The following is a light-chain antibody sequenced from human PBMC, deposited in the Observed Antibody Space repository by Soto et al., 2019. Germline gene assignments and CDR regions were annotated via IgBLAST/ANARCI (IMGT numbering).Light chain of an antibody. CDR2: RLS. CDR3: QQSHSSPTT. V-gene: IGKV1-39*01. Sequence: DIQMTQSPSFLSASIGDRVTITCRASQDIGNHLNWYQQKPGKATQFLLYRLSKLQSGVPSRFTGSGSGTDFTLTVYDLQPEDFATYYCQQSHSSPTTVGQGNKVDIK. J-gene: IGKJ1*01. CDR1: QDIGNH.